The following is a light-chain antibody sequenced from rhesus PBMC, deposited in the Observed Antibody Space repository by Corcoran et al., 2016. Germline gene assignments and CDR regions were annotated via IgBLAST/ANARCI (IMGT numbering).Light chain of an antibody. CDR1: QSLVYRDGKTH. J-gene: IGKJ1*01. CDR3: MQALRSPWT. Sequence: DIVMTQTPLSLPVTLGESASISWRSSQSLVYRDGKTHLDWYLQKLGQSPQILIPSVSKRASGVPDKFSGSGSGTDFTLKISRVEAEDVELYYCMQALRSPWTFGQGTKVEIQ. V-gene: IGKV2-82*01. CDR2: SVS.